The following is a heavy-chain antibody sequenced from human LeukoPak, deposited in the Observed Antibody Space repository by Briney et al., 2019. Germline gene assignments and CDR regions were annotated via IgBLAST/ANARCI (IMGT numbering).Heavy chain of an antibody. CDR1: GYTFTSYY. J-gene: IGHJ6*02. Sequence: ASVKVSCKASGYTFTSYYMHWVRQAPGQGLEWMGIINPSGGSTSYAQKFQGRVTMTRDTSTSTVYMELSSLRSEDTAVYYCARDNRKVRTLPYYGMDVWGQGTTVTVSS. CDR2: INPSGGST. V-gene: IGHV1-46*01. D-gene: IGHD1-14*01. CDR3: ARDNRKVRTLPYYGMDV.